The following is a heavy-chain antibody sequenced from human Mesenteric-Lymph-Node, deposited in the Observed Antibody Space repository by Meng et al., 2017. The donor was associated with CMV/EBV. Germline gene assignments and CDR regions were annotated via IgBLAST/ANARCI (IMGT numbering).Heavy chain of an antibody. CDR1: GYSISSGYY. Sequence: SETLSLTCTVSGYSISSGYYWGWIRQPPGKGLEWIGSIYHSGSTYYNPSLKSRVTISVDTSKNQFSLKLSSVTAADTAVYYCARAPWGTTVTAGWGQGTLVTVSS. V-gene: IGHV4-38-2*02. CDR2: IYHSGST. D-gene: IGHD4-11*01. J-gene: IGHJ4*02. CDR3: ARAPWGTTVTAG.